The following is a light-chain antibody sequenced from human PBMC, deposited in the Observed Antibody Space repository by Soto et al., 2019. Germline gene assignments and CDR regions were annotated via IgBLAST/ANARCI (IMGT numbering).Light chain of an antibody. CDR1: QSISRW. J-gene: IGKJ1*01. Sequence: IQLTQSASSLSASVGDRVTITCRASQSISRWLAWYQQKPGKAPELLIHDASRLKSGVPSRFSGSGSGTEFPLTISSLQPDDSAIYYCQQYDSYSSLGQGTKVDIK. CDR3: QQYDSYSS. CDR2: DAS. V-gene: IGKV1-5*01.